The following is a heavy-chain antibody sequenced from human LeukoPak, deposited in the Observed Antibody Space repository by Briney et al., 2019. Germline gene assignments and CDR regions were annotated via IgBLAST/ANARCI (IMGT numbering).Heavy chain of an antibody. J-gene: IGHJ5*02. CDR3: AKSGSSVFWS. CDR1: GFTFSNHW. V-gene: IGHV3-7*03. CDR2: IRDGGSEK. Sequence: GGSLRLSCAASGFTFSNHWMSWVRQAPGKGLEWVANIRDGGSEKYYVDSVKGRFTVSRDNVKNSLFLQMNSLRVDDTAVYYCAKSGSSVFWSWGQGTLVTVSS. D-gene: IGHD3-3*02.